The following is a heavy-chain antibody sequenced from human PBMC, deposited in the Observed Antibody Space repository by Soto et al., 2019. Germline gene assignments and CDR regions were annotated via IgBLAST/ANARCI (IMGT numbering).Heavy chain of an antibody. J-gene: IGHJ4*02. CDR3: ARQDGDGLYYFDY. CDR2: IYPGDSDT. V-gene: IGHV5-51*01. D-gene: IGHD4-17*01. CDR1: GYNFNIYW. Sequence: GESLKISCKGSGYNFNIYWICWVRQMPGKGLEWMGVIYPGDSDTRYSPSFQGQVTISADKSISTAYQQWSSLTASDTAVYYCARQDGDGLYYFDYWGQETLVTVSS.